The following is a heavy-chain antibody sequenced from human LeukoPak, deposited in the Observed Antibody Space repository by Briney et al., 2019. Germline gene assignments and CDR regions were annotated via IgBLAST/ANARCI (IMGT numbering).Heavy chain of an antibody. Sequence: GGSLRLSCAASGFTFSSYSMHWVRRAPGKGPEFVSVIGGGGVTTFYADSVKDRFTISRDNSKNTLYLEMGSLRAEDMAVYYCAREGGGSGLWYYDLWGRGTLVTVSS. J-gene: IGHJ2*01. CDR1: GFTFSSYS. V-gene: IGHV3-64*02. D-gene: IGHD1-26*01. CDR3: AREGGGSGLWYYDL. CDR2: IGGGGVTT.